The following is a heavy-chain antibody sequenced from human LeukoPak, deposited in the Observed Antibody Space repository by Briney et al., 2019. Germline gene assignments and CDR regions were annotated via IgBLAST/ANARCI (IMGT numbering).Heavy chain of an antibody. Sequence: GGSLRLSCAASGFTFSSYGVHWVRQAPGKGLEWVAVIWYDGSNKYYADSVKGRFTISRDNSKNTLYLQMNSLRAEDTAVYYCARVKGYCSGGSCYWYYGMDVWGQGTTVTVSS. CDR3: ARVKGYCSGGSCYWYYGMDV. J-gene: IGHJ6*02. D-gene: IGHD2-15*01. CDR1: GFTFSSYG. CDR2: IWYDGSNK. V-gene: IGHV3-33*01.